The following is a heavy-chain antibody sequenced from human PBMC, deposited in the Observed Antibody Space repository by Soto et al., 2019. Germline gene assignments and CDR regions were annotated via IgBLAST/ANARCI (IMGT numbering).Heavy chain of an antibody. J-gene: IGHJ6*02. CDR1: GFTFSGSA. CDR3: TRLLDSSAPYYYYGMDV. D-gene: IGHD6-6*01. Sequence: PGGSLRLSCAASGFTFSGSAMHWVRQASGKGLEWVGRIRSKANSYATAYAASVKGRFTISRDDSKNTAYLQMNSLKTEDTAVYYCTRLLDSSAPYYYYGMDVWGQGTTVTVSS. V-gene: IGHV3-73*01. CDR2: IRSKANSYAT.